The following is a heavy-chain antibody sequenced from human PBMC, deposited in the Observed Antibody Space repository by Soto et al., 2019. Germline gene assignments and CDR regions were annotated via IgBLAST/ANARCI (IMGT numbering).Heavy chain of an antibody. CDR1: GFTVSSYA. J-gene: IGHJ4*02. D-gene: IGHD3-16*01. CDR3: ANGGLHQSSIY. Sequence: EVQLLESGGGLVQPGGSLRLSCAASGFTVSSYAMNWVRQAPGKGLEWVSTIGGGGDSTYYADSVKGRFTISRDNSQNTLYLQMNSLRAEDTAVYYCANGGLHQSSIYWGQGTLVTVSS. V-gene: IGHV3-23*01. CDR2: IGGGGDST.